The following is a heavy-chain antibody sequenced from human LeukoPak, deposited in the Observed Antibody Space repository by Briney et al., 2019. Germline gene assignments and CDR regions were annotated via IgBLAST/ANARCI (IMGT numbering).Heavy chain of an antibody. CDR3: AKDLPVYYDSSGYPPFGDY. D-gene: IGHD3-22*01. CDR2: ISGSGGST. Sequence: GGSLRLSCAASGFTFSIYAMSWVRQAPGKGLEWVSAISGSGGSTYYADSVKGRFTISRDNSKNTLYLQMNSLRAEDTAVYYCAKDLPVYYDSSGYPPFGDYWGQGTLVTVSS. CDR1: GFTFSIYA. J-gene: IGHJ4*02. V-gene: IGHV3-23*01.